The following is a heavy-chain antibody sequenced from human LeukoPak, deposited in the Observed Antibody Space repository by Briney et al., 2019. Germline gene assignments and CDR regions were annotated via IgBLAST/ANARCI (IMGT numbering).Heavy chain of an antibody. CDR3: ARGLSPVDY. V-gene: IGHV3-48*02. CDR2: ISSSSSAI. CDR1: GFTFSSYS. Sequence: TGGSLRLSCAASGFTFSSYSVNWVRQAPGKGLEWVSYISSSSSAIYYADSVKGRFTSSRDNAKNSLFLQMNSLRDEDTAVYYCARGLSPVDYWGQGTLVTVSS. J-gene: IGHJ4*02.